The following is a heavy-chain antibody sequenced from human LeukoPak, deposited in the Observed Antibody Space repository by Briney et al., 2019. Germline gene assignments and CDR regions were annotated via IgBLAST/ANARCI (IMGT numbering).Heavy chain of an antibody. D-gene: IGHD3-10*01. J-gene: IGHJ4*02. CDR2: INHSGST. V-gene: IGHV4-34*01. Sequence: PSETPSLTCAVYGGSFSGYYWSWIRQPPGKGLEWIGEINHSGSTNYNPSLKSRVTISVDTSKNQFSLKLSSVTAADTAVYYCARQLYGHDNGGDYWGQGTLVTVSS. CDR3: ARQLYGHDNGGDY. CDR1: GGSFSGYY.